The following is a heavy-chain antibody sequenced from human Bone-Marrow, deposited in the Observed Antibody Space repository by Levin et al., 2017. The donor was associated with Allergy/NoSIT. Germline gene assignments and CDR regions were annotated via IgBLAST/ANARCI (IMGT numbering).Heavy chain of an antibody. CDR1: GLTVRNYW. CDR2: INSDGSSA. Sequence: SGGSLRLSCAASGLTVRNYWMHWLRQAPGKGPVWVSRINSDGSSADYADSVRGRFTISRDNAKNTLYLQMDSLRAEDTAVYYCARDPMISGDYWGQGTRVTVSS. D-gene: IGHD3-22*01. J-gene: IGHJ4*02. V-gene: IGHV3-74*01. CDR3: ARDPMISGDY.